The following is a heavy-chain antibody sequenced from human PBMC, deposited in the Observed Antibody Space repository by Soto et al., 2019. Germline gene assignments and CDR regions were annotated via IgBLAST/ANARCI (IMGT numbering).Heavy chain of an antibody. D-gene: IGHD3-10*01. J-gene: IGHJ4*02. CDR1: WFTFSGSA. V-gene: IGHV3-73*01. Sequence: VGSLRLSCAASWFTFSGSAMHWVRQASGKGLEWVGRIRSKANSYATAYAASVKGRFTISRDDSKNTAYLQMNSLKTEDTAVYYCTRTYYYGAGSYYMVFDYWGQGTLVTVSS. CDR3: TRTYYYGAGSYYMVFDY. CDR2: IRSKANSYAT.